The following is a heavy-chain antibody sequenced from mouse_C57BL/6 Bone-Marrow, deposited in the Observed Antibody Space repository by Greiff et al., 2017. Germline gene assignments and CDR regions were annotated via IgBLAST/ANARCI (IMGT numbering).Heavy chain of an antibody. Sequence: EVKLMESGGGLVQPKGSLKLSCAASGFSFNTYAMNWVRQAPGKGLEWVARIRSKSNNYATYYADSVKDRFTISRDDSESMLYLQMNNLKTEDTAMYYCVRTMVTTSDAMDYWGQGTSVTVSS. CDR2: IRSKSNNYAT. D-gene: IGHD2-2*01. CDR1: GFSFNTYA. CDR3: VRTMVTTSDAMDY. V-gene: IGHV10-1*01. J-gene: IGHJ4*01.